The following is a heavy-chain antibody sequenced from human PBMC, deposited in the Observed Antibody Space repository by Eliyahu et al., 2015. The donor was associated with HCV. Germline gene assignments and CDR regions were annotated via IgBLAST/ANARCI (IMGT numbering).Heavy chain of an antibody. CDR3: AKSPSSSWPYYFYGMDV. CDR1: GFPFTTCA. D-gene: IGHD6-13*01. V-gene: IGHV3-23*04. Sequence: EVQLVESGGGLVQPGGSLRLSCAASGFPFTTCAMNWVRQAPGKGLEWVSAISGSGGSTYYAESVKGRFTISRDNYKNTVHLQMNSLRTDDTAVYYCAKSPSSSWPYYFYGMDVWGQGTTVTVSS. J-gene: IGHJ6*02. CDR2: ISGSGGST.